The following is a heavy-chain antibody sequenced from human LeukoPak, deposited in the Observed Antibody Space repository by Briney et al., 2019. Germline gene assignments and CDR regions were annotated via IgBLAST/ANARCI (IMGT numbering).Heavy chain of an antibody. J-gene: IGHJ3*02. CDR3: ARDPTTVTKGLDI. CDR2: ISYIGST. Sequence: SETLSLTCTVAGGSFSSHYWSWIRQPPGKGLEWIGYISYIGSTNYNPSLKSRVTISVDTSKNQFSLKLSSVTAADTAVYYCARDPTTVTKGLDIWGQGTMVTVSS. D-gene: IGHD4-17*01. CDR1: GGSFSSHY. V-gene: IGHV4-59*11.